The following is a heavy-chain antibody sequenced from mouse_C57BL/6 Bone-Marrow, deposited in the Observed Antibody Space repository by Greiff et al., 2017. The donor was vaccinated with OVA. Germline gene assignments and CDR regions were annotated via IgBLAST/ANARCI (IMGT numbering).Heavy chain of an antibody. CDR1: GFTFSDYG. J-gene: IGHJ4*01. CDR2: ISSGSSTI. V-gene: IGHV5-17*01. Sequence: DVHLVESGGGLVKPGGSLKLSCAASGFTFSDYGMHWVRQAPEKGLEWVAYISSGSSTIYYADTVKGRFTISRDNAKNTLFLQMTSLRSEDTAMYYCARELRCAMDYWGQGTSVTVSS. D-gene: IGHD1-1*01. CDR3: ARELRCAMDY.